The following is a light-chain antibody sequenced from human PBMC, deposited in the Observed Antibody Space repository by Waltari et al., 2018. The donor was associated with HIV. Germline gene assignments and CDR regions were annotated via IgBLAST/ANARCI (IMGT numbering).Light chain of an antibody. CDR3: TSYINNGALV. CDR1: SNDVGAYHS. Sequence: QSALTQPASVSGSPGQSITISCTGTSNDVGAYHSVSWYQHHPGKAPKLVIFDVSERPTGISNRFSGSKSGNTASLTISGLQAEDEADFYCTSYINNGALVFGGGTKLTVL. V-gene: IGLV2-14*03. J-gene: IGLJ2*01. CDR2: DVS.